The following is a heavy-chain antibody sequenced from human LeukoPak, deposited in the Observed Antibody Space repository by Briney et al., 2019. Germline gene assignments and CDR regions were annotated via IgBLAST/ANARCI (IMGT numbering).Heavy chain of an antibody. CDR3: ARAAAGTWWLDY. CDR2: IYYSGST. V-gene: IGHV4-59*01. Sequence: PSETLSLTCTVSGGSISSYYWSWIRQPPGKGLEWIGYIYYSGSTNYNPSFKSRVTISVDTSKYQFSLKLSSVTAADTAVYYCARAAAGTWWLDYWGQGTLVTVSS. J-gene: IGHJ4*02. CDR1: GGSISSYY. D-gene: IGHD6-13*01.